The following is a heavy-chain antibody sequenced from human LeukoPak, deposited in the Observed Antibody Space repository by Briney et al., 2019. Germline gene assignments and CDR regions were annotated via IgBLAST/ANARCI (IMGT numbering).Heavy chain of an antibody. CDR2: INPNSGGT. J-gene: IGHJ5*02. V-gene: IGHV1-2*02. CDR1: GYTFTGYY. CDR3: ARAPRGKSGYDPPEWFDP. D-gene: IGHD5-12*01. Sequence: ASVKVSCKASGYTFTGYYMHWVRQAPGQGLEWMGWINPNSGGTNYAQKFQGRVTMTRDTSISTAYMELGSLRSEDTAVYYCARAPRGKSGYDPPEWFDPWGQGTLVTVSS.